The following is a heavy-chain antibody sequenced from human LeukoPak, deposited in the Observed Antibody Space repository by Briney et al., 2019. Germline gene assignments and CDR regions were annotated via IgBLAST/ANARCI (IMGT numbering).Heavy chain of an antibody. CDR1: GFTFSDYW. CDR3: AKVSDSGYDYLGY. Sequence: SGGSLRLSCAASGFTFSDYWMHWVRQAPGKGLVGVSRINSDGRITSYADSVKGRFTISRDNSKNTLYLQMNSLRAEDTAVYYCAKVSDSGYDYLGYWGQGTLVTVSS. CDR2: INSDGRIT. J-gene: IGHJ4*02. V-gene: IGHV3-74*01. D-gene: IGHD5-12*01.